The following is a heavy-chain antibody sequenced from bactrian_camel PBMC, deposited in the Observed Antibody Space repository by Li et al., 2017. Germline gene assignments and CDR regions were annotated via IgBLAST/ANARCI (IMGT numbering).Heavy chain of an antibody. CDR1: GYRHSSGVC. CDR3: AAAEDCLPVELGAGFGDEWRY. D-gene: IGHD5*01. CDR2: ISDDSITT. Sequence: VQLVESGGGSVQTGGSLRLSCEASGYRHSSGVCAGWFRQAPGKGVEWVASISDDSITTQYADFLNGRFTISLDNAKNTVYLQMNGLKPEDTAIYYCAAAEDCLPVELGAGFGDEWRYWGQGTQVTVS. V-gene: IGHV3-2*01. J-gene: IGHJ4*01.